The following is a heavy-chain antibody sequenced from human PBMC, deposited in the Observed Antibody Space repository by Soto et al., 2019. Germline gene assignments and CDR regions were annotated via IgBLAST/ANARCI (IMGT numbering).Heavy chain of an antibody. CDR2: ISSSGSST. Sequence: QVQLVESGGGLVKPEGSLRLSCAASGFTFSDYYMSWIRQAPGKGLEWVSDISSSGSSTYYADSVKGRFTISRDNGKNSLYLQMNSLRAEDTAVYYCARRWSDSDDGGYAFDIWGQGTMVTVSS. J-gene: IGHJ3*02. D-gene: IGHD2-15*01. CDR3: ARRWSDSDDGGYAFDI. CDR1: GFTFSDYY. V-gene: IGHV3-11*01.